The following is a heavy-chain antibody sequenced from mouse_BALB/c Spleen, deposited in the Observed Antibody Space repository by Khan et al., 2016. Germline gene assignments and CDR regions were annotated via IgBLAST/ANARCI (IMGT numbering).Heavy chain of an antibody. CDR1: GYSFTSYC. J-gene: IGHJ4*01. V-gene: IGHV1S82*01. CDR3: ARSGDGNHPYYAMDY. Sequence: QVPLQQPGAELVRPGASVKLSCKASGYSFTSYCMTWMKPRPGQGISWLGMHHPSDRETTLNQKFKDTATMTVDKSSSTAYLHLTSPTSADAAVYCCARSGDGNHPYYAMDYWGQGTAGTVSS. CDR2: HHPSDRET. D-gene: IGHD2-1*01.